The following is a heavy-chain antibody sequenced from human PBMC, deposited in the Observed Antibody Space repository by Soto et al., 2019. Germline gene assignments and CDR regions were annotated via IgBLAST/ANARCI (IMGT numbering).Heavy chain of an antibody. CDR1: GYTFSDYY. CDR2: ISPNNGAT. CDR3: ARGGEFCSTGSCNSSLGDAFAA. Sequence: QVQLVQSGAEGKKPGASMKVSCKASGYTFSDYYMHWVRQAPGQGLECMGWISPNNGATNYAQKFPDRLHMTRNASITTAYMERSRLRSDDTAVYYGARGGEFCSTGSCNSSLGDAFAAWGQGTTATVSS. D-gene: IGHD2-15*01. J-gene: IGHJ3*01. V-gene: IGHV1-2*02.